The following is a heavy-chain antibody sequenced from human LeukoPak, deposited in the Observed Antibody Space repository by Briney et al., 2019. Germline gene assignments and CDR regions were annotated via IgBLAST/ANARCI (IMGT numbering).Heavy chain of an antibody. Sequence: ASVKVSCKASGYTFTSYGISWVRQAPGQGLEWMGWISAYNGNTNYAQKLQGRVTMTTDTSTSTAYMELRSLRSDDTAVYYCAADVGSGWFGGFDRWGQGTLVAVSS. V-gene: IGHV1-18*01. D-gene: IGHD6-19*01. CDR1: GYTFTSYG. CDR3: AADVGSGWFGGFDR. J-gene: IGHJ4*02. CDR2: ISAYNGNT.